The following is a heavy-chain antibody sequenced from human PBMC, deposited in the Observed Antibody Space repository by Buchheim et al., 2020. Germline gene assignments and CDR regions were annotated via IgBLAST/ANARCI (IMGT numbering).Heavy chain of an antibody. Sequence: QVQLQQWGAGLLKPSETLSLTCAVYGGSFSGYYWSWIRQPPGKGLEWIGEINHSGSTNYNPPPKSRVTISVDTSKKQISRKLRSVTAADTAVYYCARDRGSSGWCPMGYYCGMDVWGQGTT. J-gene: IGHJ6*02. D-gene: IGHD6-19*01. CDR3: ARDRGSSGWCPMGYYCGMDV. V-gene: IGHV4-34*01. CDR1: GGSFSGYY. CDR2: INHSGST.